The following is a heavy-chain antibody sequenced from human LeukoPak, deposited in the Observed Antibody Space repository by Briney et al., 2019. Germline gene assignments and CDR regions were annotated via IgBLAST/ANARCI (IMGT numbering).Heavy chain of an antibody. V-gene: IGHV6-1*01. D-gene: IGHD3-10*01. CDR2: TYYRSKWYN. CDR3: ASQYGSGHYHFDY. Sequence: SQTLSLTCAISGDSVSSNSAAWNWIRQSPSRGLEWLGRTYYRSKWYNDYAASVKSRITIDPDTSKNQFSLKLSSVTAADTAVYFCASQYGSGHYHFDYWGQGSLVFVSP. J-gene: IGHJ4*02. CDR1: GDSVSSNSAA.